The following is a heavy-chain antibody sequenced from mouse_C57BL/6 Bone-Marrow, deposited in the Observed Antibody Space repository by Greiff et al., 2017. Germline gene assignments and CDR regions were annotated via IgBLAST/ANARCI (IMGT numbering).Heavy chain of an antibody. Sequence: VQLQQSGAELVKPGASVKMSCKASGYTFTSYWITWVKQRPGPGLEWIGDLYPGSGSTNYNEKFKSKATLTVDPSSSTAYMQLRSLTSEGSAVDDRARYGYGYDVAWFAYWGQGTLVTVSA. CDR2: LYPGSGST. V-gene: IGHV1-55*01. D-gene: IGHD2-2*01. CDR3: ARYGYGYDVAWFAY. J-gene: IGHJ3*01. CDR1: GYTFTSYW.